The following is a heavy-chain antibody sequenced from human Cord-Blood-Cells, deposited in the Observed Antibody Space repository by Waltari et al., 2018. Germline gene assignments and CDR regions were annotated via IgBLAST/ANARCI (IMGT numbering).Heavy chain of an antibody. CDR3: ARVSSPTYYFDY. V-gene: IGHV3-48*03. Sequence: EVQLVESGGGLVQPGGSLRLSCAASGFPFSSYEMNWVRQAPGKGLEWVSYISSSGSTIYYADSVKGRFTISRDNAKNSLYLQMNSLRAEDTAVYYCARVSSPTYYFDYWGQGTLVTVSS. CDR1: GFPFSSYE. CDR2: ISSSGSTI. D-gene: IGHD6-13*01. J-gene: IGHJ4*02.